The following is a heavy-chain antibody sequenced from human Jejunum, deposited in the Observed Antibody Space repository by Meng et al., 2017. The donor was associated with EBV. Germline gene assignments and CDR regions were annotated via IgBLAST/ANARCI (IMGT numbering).Heavy chain of an antibody. D-gene: IGHD2-8*02. J-gene: IGHJ5*02. CDR1: GYTFTSSG. Sequence: VQLVQSGSELKKPGASVNVSCKAHGYTFTSSGINWVRQAPGQGLEWMGWINTNTGYPTYAQDFTGRFVFSLDTSVSTAYLQITSLSTEDNAVYYCARVRPGGGWFDPWGQGTLVTVSS. CDR3: ARVRPGGGWFDP. CDR2: INTNTGYP. V-gene: IGHV7-4-1*02.